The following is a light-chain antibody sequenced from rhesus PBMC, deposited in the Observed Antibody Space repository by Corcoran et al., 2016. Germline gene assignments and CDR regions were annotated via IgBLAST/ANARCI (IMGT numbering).Light chain of an antibody. Sequence: DVVMTQSPLALPITPGQPASISCRSSQSLVHSNGNTYLSWFQQKPGPPPRLLIYKVSNRYSGVPERFIGSGAGTDFTLKISRVEAEDVGVYYCMQYTHIPFTFGPGTKLDIK. CDR1: QSLVHSNGNTY. CDR2: KVS. V-gene: IGKV2-65*01. CDR3: MQYTHIPFT. J-gene: IGKJ3*01.